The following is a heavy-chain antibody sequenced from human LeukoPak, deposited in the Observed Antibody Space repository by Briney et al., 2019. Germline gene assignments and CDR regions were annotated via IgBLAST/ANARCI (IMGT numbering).Heavy chain of an antibody. CDR1: GFTFSSYA. Sequence: PGGSLRLSCAASGFTFSSYAMSWVRQAPGKGLEWVSALSGSPGSTYYGDSVQGRFTISRDNSKNTLYLQMNSLRAEDTAVYYCARERSGWSFIGMDVWGQGTTVTVSS. J-gene: IGHJ6*02. D-gene: IGHD6-19*01. CDR2: LSGSPGST. CDR3: ARERSGWSFIGMDV. V-gene: IGHV3-23*01.